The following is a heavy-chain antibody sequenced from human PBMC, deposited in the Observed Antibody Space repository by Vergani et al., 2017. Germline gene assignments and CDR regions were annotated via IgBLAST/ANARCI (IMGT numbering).Heavy chain of an antibody. CDR1: GGSFSGYY. CDR3: ARGRRRSSLYGGLNWFDP. J-gene: IGHJ5*02. Sequence: QVQLQESGPGLLKPSETLSLTCAVYGGSFSGYYWSWIRQPPGKGLEWIGEINHSGSTNYNPSLKSRVTISVDTSKNQFSLKLSSVTAADTAVYYCARGRRRSSLYGGLNWFDPWGQGTLVTVSS. D-gene: IGHD4-23*01. CDR2: INHSGST. V-gene: IGHV4-34*01.